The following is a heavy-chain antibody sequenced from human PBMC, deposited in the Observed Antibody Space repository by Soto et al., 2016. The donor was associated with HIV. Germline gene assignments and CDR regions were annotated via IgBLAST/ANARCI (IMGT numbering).Heavy chain of an antibody. V-gene: IGHV4-39*01. D-gene: IGHD4-17*01. Sequence: VQLQESGPGLVRPSETLSLTCTVSGDSVSSTTYYWAWIRQPPGKGLEWIGTVYYGGDSYHNPSLKSRVTILKDTAKNQFSLTLRSVTAADTAVYYCARQGGTTLTSYFDYWGQGNLVTVSS. CDR1: GDSVSSTTYY. CDR2: VYYGGDS. J-gene: IGHJ4*02. CDR3: ARQGGTTLTSYFDY.